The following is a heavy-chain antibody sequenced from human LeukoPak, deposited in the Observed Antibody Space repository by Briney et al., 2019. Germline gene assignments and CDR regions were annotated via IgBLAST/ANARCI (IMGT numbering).Heavy chain of an antibody. CDR2: IYPADSDT. V-gene: IGHV5-51*01. CDR1: GYSFTTYW. D-gene: IGHD2-2*01. Sequence: GESLKISCKGSGYSFTTYWIGWVRQMPGKGLEWMGIIYPADSDTRYSPSFQGQVTISADKSINTAYLQWSSLKASGTAMYYCAGGVPIDNWGQGTLVTVSS. CDR3: AGGVPIDN. J-gene: IGHJ4*02.